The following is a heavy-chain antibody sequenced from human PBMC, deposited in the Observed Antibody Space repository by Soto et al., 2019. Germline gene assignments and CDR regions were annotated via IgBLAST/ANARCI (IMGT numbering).Heavy chain of an antibody. Sequence: ASVKVSCKASGYTFTGYYMHWVLQAPGQGLEWMGWINPNSGGTNYAQKFQGRVTMTRDTSISTAYMELSRLRSDDTAVYYCARDLYDFWSGWLDYWGQGTLVTVS. D-gene: IGHD3-3*01. V-gene: IGHV1-2*02. CDR3: ARDLYDFWSGWLDY. CDR1: GYTFTGYY. CDR2: INPNSGGT. J-gene: IGHJ4*02.